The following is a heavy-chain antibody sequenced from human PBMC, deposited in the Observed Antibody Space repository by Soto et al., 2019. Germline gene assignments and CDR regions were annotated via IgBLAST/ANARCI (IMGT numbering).Heavy chain of an antibody. Sequence: RASVKVSCKASGGTFSSYAISWVRQAPGQGLEWMGGIIPIFGTANYAQKFQGRVTITADESTSTAYMGLSSLRSEDTAVYDCARRLLVVTDAFDIWGQGTMVTVSS. J-gene: IGHJ3*02. CDR2: IIPIFGTA. D-gene: IGHD2-8*02. V-gene: IGHV1-69*13. CDR3: ARRLLVVTDAFDI. CDR1: GGTFSSYA.